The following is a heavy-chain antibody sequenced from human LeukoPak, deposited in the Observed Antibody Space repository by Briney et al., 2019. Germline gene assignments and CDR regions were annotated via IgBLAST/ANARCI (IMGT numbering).Heavy chain of an antibody. J-gene: IGHJ3*02. V-gene: IGHV3-53*01. Sequence: PGGSLRLSCAASGFTVSTNDMSWVRQAPGKGLEWVSVIFGGGRTFYADSVKGRFTISRDNAKNTLYVQMNSLRAEDTAVYYCARGAFDIWGQGTMVTVSS. CDR1: GFTVSTND. CDR3: ARGAFDI. CDR2: IFGGGRT.